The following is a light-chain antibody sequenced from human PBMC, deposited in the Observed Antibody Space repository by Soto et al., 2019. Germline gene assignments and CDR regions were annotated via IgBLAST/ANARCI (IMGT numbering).Light chain of an antibody. CDR1: QSLLHSNGYNY. V-gene: IGKV2-28*01. CDR3: MQALETPLT. Sequence: DIVMTQSPLSLPVTPGEPASISCRSSQSLLHSNGYNYLDWYLQKPGQSPQVLIYLGSNRASGVPDKFSGSGSGTAFTLQISRVESEDVGVYYCMQALETPLTFGGGTKVEIK. CDR2: LGS. J-gene: IGKJ4*01.